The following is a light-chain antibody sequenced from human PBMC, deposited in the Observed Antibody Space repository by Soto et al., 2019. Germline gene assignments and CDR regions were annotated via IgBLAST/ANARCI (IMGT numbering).Light chain of an antibody. Sequence: QSALTQPASVSGSPGQSITISCTGTSSDVGGYNYVSWYQQHPGKAPKLMLYDVSNRPSGVSNRFSGSKSGHTAYLTISGLQAEDEADYYCSSYTSSSTLVVFGGGTKVTVL. V-gene: IGLV2-14*03. CDR3: SSYTSSSTLVV. CDR2: DVS. CDR1: SSDVGGYNY. J-gene: IGLJ2*01.